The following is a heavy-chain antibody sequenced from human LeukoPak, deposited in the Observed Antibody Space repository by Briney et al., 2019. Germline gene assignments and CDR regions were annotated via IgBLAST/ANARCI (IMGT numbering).Heavy chain of an antibody. Sequence: GASVKVSCKASGYTFTSYGISWVRQAPGQGLEWMGWISAYNGNTNYAQKLQGRVTMTTDTSTSTAYMELRSLRSDDTAVYYCARDKGQWEPLHFDYWGQGTLVTVSS. J-gene: IGHJ4*02. CDR3: ARDKGQWEPLHFDY. D-gene: IGHD1-26*01. CDR1: GYTFTSYG. V-gene: IGHV1-18*01. CDR2: ISAYNGNT.